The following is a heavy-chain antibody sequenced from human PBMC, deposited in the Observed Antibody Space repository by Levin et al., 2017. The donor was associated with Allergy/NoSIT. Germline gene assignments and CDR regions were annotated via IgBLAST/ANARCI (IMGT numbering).Heavy chain of an antibody. CDR3: ARQKGYCSDGSCYTKWFDP. CDR1: GASISSGDYS. CDR2: IYHRGTT. Sequence: NPSETLSLTCAVFGASISSGDYSWSWIRQPPGKGLEWIGYIYHRGTTYYNPSLKSRVTISVDRSKNQFSLKLSSVTAADTAVYYCARQKGYCSDGSCYTKWFDPWGQGTLVTVSP. J-gene: IGHJ5*02. D-gene: IGHD2-15*01. V-gene: IGHV4-30-2*01.